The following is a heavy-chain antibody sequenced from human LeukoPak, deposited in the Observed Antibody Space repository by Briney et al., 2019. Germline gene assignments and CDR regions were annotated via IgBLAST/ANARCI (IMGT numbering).Heavy chain of an antibody. D-gene: IGHD3-10*01. CDR1: GGSISSSTYY. J-gene: IGHJ4*02. V-gene: IGHV4-39*07. CDR3: ARVPSTLWFGELSPYYFDY. Sequence: SETLSLTCIVSGGSISSSTYYWGWIRQPPGKGLEWIGYIHYTGSTYFNPSLKSRVTISVDTSKNQFSLKLSSVTAADTAMYYCARVPSTLWFGELSPYYFDYWGQGTLVTVSS. CDR2: IHYTGST.